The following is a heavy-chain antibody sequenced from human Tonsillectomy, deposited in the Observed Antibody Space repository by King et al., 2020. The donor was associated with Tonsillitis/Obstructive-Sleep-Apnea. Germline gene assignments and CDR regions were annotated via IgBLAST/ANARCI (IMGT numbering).Heavy chain of an antibody. CDR3: ARELGAPNWFDP. D-gene: IGHD1-26*01. CDR1: GGTFSSYA. CDR2: IIPILGIA. J-gene: IGHJ5*02. Sequence: QLVQSGAEVKKPGSSVKVSCKASGGTFSSYAISWVRQAPGQGLEWMGGIIPILGIANYAQKFQGRVTITADKSTSTAYMELSSLRSEDPAVYYCARELGAPNWFDPWGQGTLVTVSS. V-gene: IGHV1-69*10.